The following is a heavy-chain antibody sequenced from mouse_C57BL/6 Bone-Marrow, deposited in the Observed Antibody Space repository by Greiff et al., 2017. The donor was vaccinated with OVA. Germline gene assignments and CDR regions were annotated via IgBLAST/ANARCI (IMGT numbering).Heavy chain of an antibody. J-gene: IGHJ4*01. V-gene: IGHV1-63*01. D-gene: IGHD1-1*01. CDR3: ARSGYYGTLYAMDY. CDR2: IYPGGGYT. Sequence: QVHVKQSGAELVRPGTSVKMSCKASGYTFTNYWIGWAKQRPGHGLEWIGDIYPGGGYTNYNEKFKGKATLTADKSSSTAYMQFSSLTSEDSAIYYCARSGYYGTLYAMDYWGQGTSVTVSS. CDR1: GYTFTNYW.